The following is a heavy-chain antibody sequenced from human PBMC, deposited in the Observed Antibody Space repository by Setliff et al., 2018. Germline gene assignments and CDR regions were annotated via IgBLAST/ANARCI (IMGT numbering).Heavy chain of an antibody. D-gene: IGHD2-15*01. V-gene: IGHV4-39*01. CDR1: DDSFTSSRYY. J-gene: IGHJ4*01. CDR3: VRPGGTTVVARHFDY. CDR2: ISYSGTP. Sequence: SETLSLTCTVPDDSFTSSRYYWGWIHQAPGSGPGWIGSISYSGTPYYNASVESRVTISIDTSRNQFSVELRSVTVADTATYYCVRPGGTTVVARHFDYWGSGILVTVSS.